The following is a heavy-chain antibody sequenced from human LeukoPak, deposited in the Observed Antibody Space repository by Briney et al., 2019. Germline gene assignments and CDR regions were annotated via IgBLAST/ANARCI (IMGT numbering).Heavy chain of an antibody. D-gene: IGHD6-19*01. CDR1: GFTFNDFW. J-gene: IGHJ4*02. CDR2: IQPNGRDK. Sequence: AGGSLRLSCAASGFTFNDFWMSWVRQAPGKGLEWVAAIQPNGRDKYYLDSAKGRFTISRDNSKNTLYLQMNSLRAEDTAVYYCAKVLLAVAGTSYWGQGTLVTVSS. CDR3: AKVLLAVAGTSY. V-gene: IGHV3-7*03.